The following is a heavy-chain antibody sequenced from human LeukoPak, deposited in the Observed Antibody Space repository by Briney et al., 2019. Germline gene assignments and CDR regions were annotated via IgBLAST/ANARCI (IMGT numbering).Heavy chain of an antibody. V-gene: IGHV4-34*01. J-gene: IGHJ4*02. D-gene: IGHD6-19*01. Sequence: SETLSLTCAVYGGSFSGYYWSWIRQPPGKGLEWIGEINHSGSTNYNPSLKSRVSISVDTSKNQFSLKLSSVTAADTAVYYCARSTVAGKTVDYWGQGTLVTVSS. CDR1: GGSFSGYY. CDR3: ARSTVAGKTVDY. CDR2: INHSGST.